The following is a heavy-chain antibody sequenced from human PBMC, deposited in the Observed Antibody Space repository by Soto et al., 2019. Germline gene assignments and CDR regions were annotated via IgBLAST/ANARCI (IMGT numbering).Heavy chain of an antibody. V-gene: IGHV4-34*01. D-gene: IGHD6-19*01. Sequence: SETLSLTCAVYGGSFSGYYWSWIRQPPGKGLEWIGEINHSGSTNYNPSLKSRVTISVDTSKNQFSLKLSSVTAADTAVYYCARAIAVAGYYFDYWGQGTLVTVSS. J-gene: IGHJ4*02. CDR3: ARAIAVAGYYFDY. CDR1: GGSFSGYY. CDR2: INHSGST.